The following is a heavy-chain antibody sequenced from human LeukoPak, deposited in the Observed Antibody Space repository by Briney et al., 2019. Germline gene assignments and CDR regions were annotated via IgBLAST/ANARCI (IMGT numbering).Heavy chain of an antibody. J-gene: IGHJ5*02. CDR1: GFTFSSYG. V-gene: IGHV3-33*01. D-gene: IGHD6-19*01. Sequence: GGSLRLSCAASGFTFSSYGMHWARQAPGKGLEWVAVIWYDGSNKYYADSVKGRFTISRDNSKNTLYLQMNSLRAEDTAVYYCARETSSGGYGFEDWFDPWGQGTLVTVSS. CDR2: IWYDGSNK. CDR3: ARETSSGGYGFEDWFDP.